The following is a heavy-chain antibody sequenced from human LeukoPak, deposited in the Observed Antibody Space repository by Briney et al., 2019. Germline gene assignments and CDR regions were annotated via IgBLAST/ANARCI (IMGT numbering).Heavy chain of an antibody. D-gene: IGHD2-15*01. J-gene: IGHJ6*02. V-gene: IGHV3-21*01. CDR2: ISSSSSYI. Sequence: GGSPRLSCAASGFTFSSYSMNWVRQAPGKGLEWVSSISSSSSYIYYADSVKGRFTISRDNAKNSLYLQMNSLRAEDTAVYYCARELRLGYCSGGSCYYYGMDVWGQGTTVTVSS. CDR1: GFTFSSYS. CDR3: ARELRLGYCSGGSCYYYGMDV.